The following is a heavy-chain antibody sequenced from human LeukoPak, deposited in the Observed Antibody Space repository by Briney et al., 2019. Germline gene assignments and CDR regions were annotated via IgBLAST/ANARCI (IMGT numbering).Heavy chain of an antibody. CDR1: GFTFSNYA. CDR3: ANSLGALAGPFEY. V-gene: IGHV3-23*01. CDR2: ISGSGGTT. D-gene: IGHD6-19*01. J-gene: IGHJ4*02. Sequence: SGGSLRLSCAASGFTFSNYAMSWVRQAPGEGLEWVSSISGSGGTTYYADSVKGRFTISRDNSKNTLYLQTNSLRANDTAVYYCANSLGALAGPFEYWGQGTLVTVSS.